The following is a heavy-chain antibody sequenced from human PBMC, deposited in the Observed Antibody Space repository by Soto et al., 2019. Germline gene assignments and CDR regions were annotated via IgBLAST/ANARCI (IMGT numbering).Heavy chain of an antibody. D-gene: IGHD3-22*01. CDR2: IYPGDSDT. Sequence: GESLKISCKGSGYSFTSYWIGWVRQMPGKGREWMGIIYPGDSDTRYSPSFQGQVTISADKSISTAYLQWSSLKASDTAMYYCARLPHYYASRGYYFDYWGQGTLVTVSS. CDR3: ARLPHYYASRGYYFDY. V-gene: IGHV5-51*01. J-gene: IGHJ4*02. CDR1: GYSFTSYW.